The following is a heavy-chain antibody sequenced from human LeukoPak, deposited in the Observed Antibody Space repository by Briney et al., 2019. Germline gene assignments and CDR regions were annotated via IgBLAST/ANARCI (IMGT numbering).Heavy chain of an antibody. CDR1: GYTFTSYG. CDR3: ARDSTGTTEAFGD. Sequence: ASVKVSCKASGYTFTSYGISWVRQAPGQGLEWMGWMNPNSGNTGYAQKFQGRVTMTRNTSISTAYMELSSLRSEDTAVYYCARDSTGTTEAFGDWGQGTLVTVSS. CDR2: MNPNSGNT. J-gene: IGHJ4*02. D-gene: IGHD1-1*01. V-gene: IGHV1-8*02.